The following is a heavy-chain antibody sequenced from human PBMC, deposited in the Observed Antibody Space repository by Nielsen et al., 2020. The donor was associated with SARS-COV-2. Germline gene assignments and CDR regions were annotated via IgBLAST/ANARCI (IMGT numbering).Heavy chain of an antibody. D-gene: IGHD6-13*01. CDR3: ARHVAAAGTGGVYDAFDI. CDR2: IYPGDSDT. CDR1: GYSFTSYW. V-gene: IGHV5-51*01. Sequence: GESLKISCKGSGYSFTSYWIGWARQMPGKGLEWMGIIYPGDSDTRYSPSFQGQVTISADKSISTAYLQWSSLKASDTAMYYCARHVAAAGTGGVYDAFDIWSQGTMVTVSS. J-gene: IGHJ3*02.